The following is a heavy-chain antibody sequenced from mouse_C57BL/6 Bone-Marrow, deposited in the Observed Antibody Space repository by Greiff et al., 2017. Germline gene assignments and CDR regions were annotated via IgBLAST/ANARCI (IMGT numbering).Heavy chain of an antibody. J-gene: IGHJ4*01. CDR2: INYDGSST. V-gene: IGHV5-16*01. CDR1: GFTFSDYY. CDR3: ARDHGYYGLDY. Sequence: EVQRVESEGGLVQPGSSMKLSCTASGFTFSDYYMAWVRQVPEKGLEWVANINYDGSSTYYLDSLKSRFIISRDNAKNILYLQMSSLKSEDTATYYCARDHGYYGLDYGGQGTSVTVSS.